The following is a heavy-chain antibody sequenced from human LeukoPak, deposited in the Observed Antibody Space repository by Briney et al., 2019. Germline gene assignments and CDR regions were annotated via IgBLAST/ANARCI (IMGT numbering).Heavy chain of an antibody. CDR1: GGFFSGYY. V-gene: IGHV4-34*01. Sequence: PSETLSLTCAVYGGFFSGYYWSWIRQPPGKGREWTGEINHSGSTNYNPSLKSRVTISVDTSKNQFSLKLSSVTAADTAVYYCARGLYRRLVRAIGDLNSSVYFDYWGQGTLVTVSS. CDR2: INHSGST. CDR3: ARGLYRRLVRAIGDLNSSVYFDY. D-gene: IGHD3-16*01. J-gene: IGHJ4*02.